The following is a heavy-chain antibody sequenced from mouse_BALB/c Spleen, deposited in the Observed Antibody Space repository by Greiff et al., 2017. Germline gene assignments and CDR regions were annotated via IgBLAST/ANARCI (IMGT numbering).Heavy chain of an antibody. CDR2: IYPGSGST. V-gene: IGHV1-55*01. CDR3: AGVITTGMDY. J-gene: IGHJ4*01. Sequence: QVQLQQSGAELVKPGTSVKLSCKASGYNFTSYWINWVKLRPGQGLEWIGDIYPGSGSTNYNEKFKSKATLTVDTSSSTAYMQLSSLASEDSALYYCAGVITTGMDYWGQGNSVTGSS. CDR1: GYNFTSYW. D-gene: IGHD1-1*01.